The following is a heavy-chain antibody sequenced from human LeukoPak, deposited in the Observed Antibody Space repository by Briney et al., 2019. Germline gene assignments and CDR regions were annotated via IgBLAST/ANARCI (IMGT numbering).Heavy chain of an antibody. CDR3: ARDGPPDFISGSYYSSYYYGMDV. Sequence: HPGGSLRLSCAASGFTFSSYAMHWVRQAPGKGLEWVAVISYDGSNKYYADSVKGRFTISRDNSKNTLYLQMNSLRAEDAAVYYCARDGPPDFISGSYYSSYYYGMDVWGQGTTVTVSS. V-gene: IGHV3-30*04. CDR1: GFTFSSYA. J-gene: IGHJ6*02. D-gene: IGHD3-10*01. CDR2: ISYDGSNK.